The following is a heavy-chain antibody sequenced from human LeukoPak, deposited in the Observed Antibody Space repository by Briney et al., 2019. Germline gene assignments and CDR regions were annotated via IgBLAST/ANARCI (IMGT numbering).Heavy chain of an antibody. CDR1: GFIFSSYD. V-gene: IGHV3-30*03. Sequence: PGRSLRLSCAASGFIFSSYDMHWVRQAPGKGLEWVAVVSYDGRKTYYADSVKGRFTISRDNSKNTLYLQMNSLRAEDTAVYYCARDWVAGVPFDAFDIWGQGTMVSVSS. J-gene: IGHJ3*02. CDR3: ARDWVAGVPFDAFDI. D-gene: IGHD3-10*01. CDR2: VSYDGRKT.